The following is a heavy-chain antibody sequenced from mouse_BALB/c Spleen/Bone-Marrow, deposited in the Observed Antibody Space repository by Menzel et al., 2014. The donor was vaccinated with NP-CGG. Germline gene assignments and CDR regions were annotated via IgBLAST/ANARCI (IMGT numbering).Heavy chain of an antibody. J-gene: IGHJ4*01. CDR3: ARSDGAMDY. V-gene: IGHV5-17*02. CDR2: ISTGSSTI. CDR1: GFTFSSFG. Sequence: DVQLVESGGGLVQPGGSRKLSCAASGFTFSSFGMHWVRQAPEKGLEWVAYISTGSSTIYYADTVKGRFTISRDNPKNTLFLQMTSLRSEDTAMYYCARSDGAMDYWGQGTSVTVSP. D-gene: IGHD2-3*01.